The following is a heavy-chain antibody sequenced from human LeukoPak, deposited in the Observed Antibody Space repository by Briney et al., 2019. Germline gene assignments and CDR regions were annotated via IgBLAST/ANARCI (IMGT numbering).Heavy chain of an antibody. CDR1: GGSISSYY. J-gene: IGHJ4*02. D-gene: IGHD6-19*01. Sequence: TSETLSLTCTVSGGSISSYYWSWIRQPPGKGLEWIGYIYYSGSTNYNPSLKSRVTISVDTSKNQFSLKLSSVTAADTAVYYCARHGRGLVLYYFDYWGQGTLVTVSS. V-gene: IGHV4-59*08. CDR3: ARHGRGLVLYYFDY. CDR2: IYYSGST.